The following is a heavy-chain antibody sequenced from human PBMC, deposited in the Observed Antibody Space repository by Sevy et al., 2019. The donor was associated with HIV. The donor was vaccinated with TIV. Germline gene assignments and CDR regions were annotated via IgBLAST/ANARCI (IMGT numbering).Heavy chain of an antibody. J-gene: IGHJ4*02. CDR2: ISSSGSTI. Sequence: GGSLRLSCAASGFTFSDYYMSWIRQAPGKGLEWVSYISSSGSTIYYADSVKGRFTISRDNAKNSLYLQMNSLRAEDTAVYYCARDWKLEDTAMACDYWGQGTLVTVSS. CDR3: ARDWKLEDTAMACDY. CDR1: GFTFSDYY. D-gene: IGHD5-18*01. V-gene: IGHV3-11*01.